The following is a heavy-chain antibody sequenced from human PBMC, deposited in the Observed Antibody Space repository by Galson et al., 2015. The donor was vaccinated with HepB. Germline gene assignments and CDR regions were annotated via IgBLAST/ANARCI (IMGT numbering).Heavy chain of an antibody. CDR3: ARPGGDYQFYAFDI. CDR1: GGTFSSYA. Sequence: SCKASGGTFSSYAISWVRQAPGQGLEWMGRIIPILGIANYAQKFQGRVTITADKSTSTAYMELSSLRSEDTAVYYCARPGGDYQFYAFDIWGQGTMVTVSS. D-gene: IGHD4-17*01. V-gene: IGHV1-69*04. CDR2: IIPILGIA. J-gene: IGHJ3*02.